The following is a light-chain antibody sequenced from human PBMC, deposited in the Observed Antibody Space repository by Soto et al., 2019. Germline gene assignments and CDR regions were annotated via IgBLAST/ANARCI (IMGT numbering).Light chain of an antibody. CDR2: GAS. V-gene: IGKV3-20*01. CDR3: HQYGGSPQT. Sequence: EIVLTQSPGTLSLSPGERATFSCRASQSVSNYLAWYQRKPGQAPRLLIYGASSRATGIPDRFSGSGSGTDFTLPISRLEPEDLAVYYCHQYGGSPQTFGQGTKVEIK. CDR1: QSVSNY. J-gene: IGKJ1*01.